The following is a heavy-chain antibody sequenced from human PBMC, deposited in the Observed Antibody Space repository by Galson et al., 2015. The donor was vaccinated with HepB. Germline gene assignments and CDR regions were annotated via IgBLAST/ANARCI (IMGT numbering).Heavy chain of an antibody. V-gene: IGHV7-4-1*02. CDR2: IDTNTGNP. CDR1: GYTFTSYA. D-gene: IGHD6-13*01. Sequence: SVKVSCKASGYTFTSYALNWMRQAPGQGLEWMGWIDTNTGNPSYARGFTGRFVFSLDTSVSTAYLQINSLKTDDTAVYYCARGGSSPPNYWGQGTLVTVSS. CDR3: ARGGSSPPNY. J-gene: IGHJ4*02.